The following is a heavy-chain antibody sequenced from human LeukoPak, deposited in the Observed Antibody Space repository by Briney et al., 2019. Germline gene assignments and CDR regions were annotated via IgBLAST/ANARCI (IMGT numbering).Heavy chain of an antibody. D-gene: IGHD5-18*01. J-gene: IGHJ4*02. V-gene: IGHV1-2*06. CDR3: ARTDTAMVRGYFDY. Sequence: ASVKVSCKASGHSFSAFYMHWVRQAPGQGLEWMGRIDPQRGDTKYTQKFQGRVTMTRDTSISTAYLELTRLTSDDTAMYYCARTDTAMVRGYFDYWGQGTLVTVSS. CDR2: IDPQRGDT. CDR1: GHSFSAFY.